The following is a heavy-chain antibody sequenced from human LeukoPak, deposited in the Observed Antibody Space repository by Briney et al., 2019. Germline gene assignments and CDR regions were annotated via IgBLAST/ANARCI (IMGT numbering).Heavy chain of an antibody. CDR2: IIPIFGTA. V-gene: IGHV1-69*05. D-gene: IGHD2-2*01. J-gene: IGHJ5*02. CDR1: GGTFSSYA. Sequence: SVKVSCKASGGTFSSYAISWVRQGPGQGLEWMGGIIPIFGTANYAQKFQGRVRITTDESTSTAYMELSSLRSEDTAVYYCARGGYCSSTSCFPRGFYNWFDPWGQGTLVTVSS. CDR3: ARGGYCSSTSCFPRGFYNWFDP.